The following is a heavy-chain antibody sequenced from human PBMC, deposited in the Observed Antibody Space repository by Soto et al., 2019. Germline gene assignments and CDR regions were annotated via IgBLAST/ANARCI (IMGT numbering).Heavy chain of an antibody. V-gene: IGHV4-39*01. CDR2: GYYSAST. CDR3: ARHGLVTPVTDDAFDI. D-gene: IGHD4-17*01. J-gene: IGHJ3*02. Sequence: SGTLSLTCTVSGGSSRSSNPYWGWIPVPPGRGLEWIGSGYYSASTYYIPSLQSRVAISGDTSKNQFSLKVRSVIAADTAVYDCARHGLVTPVTDDAFDIWSPGTMVTLS. CDR1: GGSSRSSNPY.